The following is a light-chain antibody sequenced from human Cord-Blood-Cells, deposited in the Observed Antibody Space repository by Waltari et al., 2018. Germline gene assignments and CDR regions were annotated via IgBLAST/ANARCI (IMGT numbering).Light chain of an antibody. Sequence: QSALTQPRSVSGSPGQSVTISCTGTSSDVGGYNYVSWYQQHPGKAPKLMIYDVSKRTSGVPARFSGSKSGNTASLTISGLRAEDEADYYCCSYAGSYTYVFGTGTKVTVL. V-gene: IGLV2-11*01. CDR3: CSYAGSYTYV. J-gene: IGLJ1*01. CDR2: DVS. CDR1: SSDVGGYNY.